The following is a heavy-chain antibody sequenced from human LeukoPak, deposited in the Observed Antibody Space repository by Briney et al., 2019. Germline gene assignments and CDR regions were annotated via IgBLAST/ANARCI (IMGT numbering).Heavy chain of an antibody. D-gene: IGHD6-13*01. CDR3: AKNLIAAAGRYYYYMDV. J-gene: IGHJ6*03. Sequence: RPGGSLRLSCAASGFTFSSYAMSWVRQAPGKGLEWVSAISGSGGSTYYADSVKGRFTISRDNSKNTLYLQMNSLRAEDTDVSYCAKNLIAAAGRYYYYMDVWGKGTTVTVSS. CDR1: GFTFSSYA. V-gene: IGHV3-23*01. CDR2: ISGSGGST.